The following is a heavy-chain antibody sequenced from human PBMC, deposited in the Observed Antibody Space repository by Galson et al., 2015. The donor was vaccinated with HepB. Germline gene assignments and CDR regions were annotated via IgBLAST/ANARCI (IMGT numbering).Heavy chain of an antibody. V-gene: IGHV3-30-3*01. J-gene: IGHJ4*02. CDR1: GFIFNSYA. CDR3: AREPYSSGWSKRGRYFDY. D-gene: IGHD6-19*01. CDR2: ISYDGSNK. Sequence: SLRLSCAASGFIFNSYAMTWVRQAPGQGLEWVAFISYDGSNKYYADSVKGRFTISRDNSKNTLYLQMNSLRPEDTAVYYCAREPYSSGWSKRGRYFDYWGQGALVTVSS.